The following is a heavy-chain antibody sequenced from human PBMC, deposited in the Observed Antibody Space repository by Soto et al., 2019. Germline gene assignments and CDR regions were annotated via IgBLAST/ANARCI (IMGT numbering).Heavy chain of an antibody. D-gene: IGHD1-26*01. V-gene: IGHV3-23*01. J-gene: IGHJ4*02. CDR1: GFTFSSYA. CDR3: AQSKVGATSNYFDS. Sequence: EVQLLESGGGLVQPGGSLRLSCAASGFTFSSYAMSWVRQAPGKGLEWVSGISGSGGITYYADSVKGRFTISRDNSKNTLYLQLNSLRAEDTAVYYCAQSKVGATSNYFDSWGQGTLVTVSS. CDR2: ISGSGGIT.